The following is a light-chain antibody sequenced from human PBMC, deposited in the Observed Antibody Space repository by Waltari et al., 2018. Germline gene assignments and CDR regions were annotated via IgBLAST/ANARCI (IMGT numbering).Light chain of an antibody. V-gene: IGLV1-44*01. CDR2: NNN. CDR1: SSQIGPIT. Sequence: QSVLTQPPSASGTPGQRVPIPCSGSSSQIGPITVNWYQQPPGTAPKLLIYNNNQRPSGVPDRFSGSKSSTSASLAISGLQSEDEADYYCAAWDDSLNGVVFGGGTKLTVL. CDR3: AAWDDSLNGVV. J-gene: IGLJ2*01.